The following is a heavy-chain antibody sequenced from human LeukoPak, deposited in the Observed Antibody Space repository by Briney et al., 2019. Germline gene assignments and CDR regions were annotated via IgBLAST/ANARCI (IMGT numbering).Heavy chain of an antibody. J-gene: IGHJ4*02. CDR3: AKGRKDFDTNLGPFDS. D-gene: IGHD3-9*01. CDR1: GGSISSYY. V-gene: IGHV4-59*01. CDR2: VHDSAGT. Sequence: SETLSLTCTVSGGSISSYYWSWIRQSPGKGLEWLGYVHDSAGTIYNPSLKNRVTISVGTSKTQFSLKVTSVTTADTAVYYCAKGRKDFDTNLGPFDSWGQGILVTVSS.